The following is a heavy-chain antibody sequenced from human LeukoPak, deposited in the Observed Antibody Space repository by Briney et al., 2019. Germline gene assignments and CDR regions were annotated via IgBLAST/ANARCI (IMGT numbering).Heavy chain of an antibody. Sequence: SETLSLTCSVSGYSITSGYCWGWIRQPPGKGLEWIGNICHSGSTYYNASLKSRVIISVDMSKNQFSLRLISVTAADTAVYYCARVLGYCSGGSCYFDYWGQGTLVTVSS. CDR1: GYSITSGYC. V-gene: IGHV4-38-2*02. D-gene: IGHD2-15*01. J-gene: IGHJ4*02. CDR3: ARVLGYCSGGSCYFDY. CDR2: ICHSGST.